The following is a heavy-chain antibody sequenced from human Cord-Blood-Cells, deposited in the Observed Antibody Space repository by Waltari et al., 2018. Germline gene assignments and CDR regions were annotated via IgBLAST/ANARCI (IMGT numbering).Heavy chain of an antibody. CDR2: ISYDGSNK. J-gene: IGHJ4*02. Sequence: QVQLVESGGGVVQPGRSLRLSCAASGFTFSSYGMPWVRQAPGKGLEWVAVISYDGSNKYYADAGKGRCTISRDNSKNTLYLQMNSLRAEDTAVYYCAKDHLNWGLGYWGQGTLVTVSS. D-gene: IGHD7-27*01. V-gene: IGHV3-30*18. CDR1: GFTFSSYG. CDR3: AKDHLNWGLGY.